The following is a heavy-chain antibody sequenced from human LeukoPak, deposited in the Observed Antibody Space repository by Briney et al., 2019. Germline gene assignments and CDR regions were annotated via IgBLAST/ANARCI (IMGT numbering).Heavy chain of an antibody. D-gene: IGHD3-10*01. Sequence: ASVKVSCKASGGTFSSYAISWVRQAPGQGLEWMGWISTYNGNTNYAQNLQGRVTMSTDRSTSTAYMELRSLRSDDTAVYYCARDGVTMVRGVPYYFYYGMDVWGQGTTVTVSS. CDR3: ARDGVTMVRGVPYYFYYGMDV. V-gene: IGHV1-18*01. J-gene: IGHJ6*02. CDR2: ISTYNGNT. CDR1: GGTFSSYA.